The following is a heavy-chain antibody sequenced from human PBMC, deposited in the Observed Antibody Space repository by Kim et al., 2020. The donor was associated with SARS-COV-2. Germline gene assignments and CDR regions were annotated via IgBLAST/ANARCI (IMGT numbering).Heavy chain of an antibody. V-gene: IGHV3-48*02. Sequence: GGSLRLSCAASGFTFSSYIMNWVRQAPGKGLEWVSYISSSSSTTYYADSAKGRFTISRDNAKNSLYLQMNSLRDEDTAVYYCARGEFDWLLRSYGVDVWGQRATVTVSS. CDR2: ISSSSSTT. CDR3: ARGEFDWLLRSYGVDV. J-gene: IGHJ6*02. CDR1: GFTFSSYI. D-gene: IGHD3-9*01.